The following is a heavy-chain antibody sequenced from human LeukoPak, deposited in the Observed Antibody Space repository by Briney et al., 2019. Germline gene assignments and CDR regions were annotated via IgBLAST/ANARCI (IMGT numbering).Heavy chain of an antibody. D-gene: IGHD2-2*01. CDR1: GFTFSNAW. Sequence: GGSLRLSCAASGFTFSNAWMSWVRQAPGKGLEWVGRIKSKTDGGTTDYAAPVKGRFTISRDDSKITLYLQMNSLKTEDTAVYYCTTDCSSTSCPPYYGMDVWGQGTTVTVSS. J-gene: IGHJ6*02. CDR2: IKSKTDGGTT. V-gene: IGHV3-15*01. CDR3: TTDCSSTSCPPYYGMDV.